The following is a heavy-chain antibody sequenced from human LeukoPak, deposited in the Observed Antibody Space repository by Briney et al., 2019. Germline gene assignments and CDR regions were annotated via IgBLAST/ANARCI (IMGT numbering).Heavy chain of an antibody. CDR3: AKPGSSSWYGDYFDY. D-gene: IGHD6-13*01. J-gene: IGHJ4*02. CDR1: GFTFSSYA. CDR2: ISGSGGST. V-gene: IGHV3-23*01. Sequence: GGSLRLSCAASGFTFSSYAMSWVRQAPGKELEWVSAISGSGGSTYYADSVKGRFTISRDNSKNTLYLQMNSLRAEDTAVYYCAKPGSSSWYGDYFDYWGQGTLVTVSS.